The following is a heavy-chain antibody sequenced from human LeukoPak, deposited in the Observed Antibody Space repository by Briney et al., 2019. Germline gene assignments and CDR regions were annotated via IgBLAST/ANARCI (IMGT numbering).Heavy chain of an antibody. CDR3: AKIGIRYCSGGSCYPFDH. CDR1: GFTFSSYS. D-gene: IGHD2-15*01. Sequence: GGSLRLSCAASGFTFSSYSMNWVRQAPGKGLEWVSSISSSSSYIYYADSVKGRFTISRDNSKNTLDLRMNSLRAEDTAVYYCAKIGIRYCSGGSCYPFDHWGQGALVTVSS. J-gene: IGHJ4*02. CDR2: ISSSSSYI. V-gene: IGHV3-21*04.